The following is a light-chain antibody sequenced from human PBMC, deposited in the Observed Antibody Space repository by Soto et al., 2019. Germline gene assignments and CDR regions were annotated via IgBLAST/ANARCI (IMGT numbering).Light chain of an antibody. V-gene: IGKV1-39*01. J-gene: IGKJ4*01. CDR3: QQSYTTPLT. CDR2: AAS. CDR1: QSISSY. Sequence: DIQMTQSPSSLSASVGERVTITCRASQSISSYLNWYQQKPGKAPNLLIYAASTLQSGVPSRFSGSGSCTDFTLTIRSLQPEDFATYYCQQSYTTPLTFGGGTKVEIK.